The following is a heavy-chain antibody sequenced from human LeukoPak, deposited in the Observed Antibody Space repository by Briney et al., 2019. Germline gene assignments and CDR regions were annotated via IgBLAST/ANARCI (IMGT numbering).Heavy chain of an antibody. V-gene: IGHV4-59*01. CDR1: GGSISSYY. Sequence: SETLSLTCTVSGGSISSYYWGWIRQPPGKGLEWIGYIYYSGSTNYNPSLKSRVTISVDTSKNQFSLKLSSVTAADTAVYYCARGSYDSSGYYPPPFDYWGQGTLVTVSS. D-gene: IGHD3-22*01. CDR3: ARGSYDSSGYYPPPFDY. J-gene: IGHJ4*02. CDR2: IYYSGST.